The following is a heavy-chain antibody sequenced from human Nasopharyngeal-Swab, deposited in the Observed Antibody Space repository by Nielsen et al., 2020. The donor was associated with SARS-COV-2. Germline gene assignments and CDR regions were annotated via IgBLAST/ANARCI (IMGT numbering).Heavy chain of an antibody. Sequence: WIRQPPGKGLEWVSAISGSGGSTYYADSVKGRFTISRDNSKNTLYLQMNGLRAEDTAVYYCAKVLGSSWYSNDWYFDLWGRGTLVTVSS. D-gene: IGHD6-13*01. J-gene: IGHJ2*01. V-gene: IGHV3-23*01. CDR3: AKVLGSSWYSNDWYFDL. CDR2: ISGSGGST.